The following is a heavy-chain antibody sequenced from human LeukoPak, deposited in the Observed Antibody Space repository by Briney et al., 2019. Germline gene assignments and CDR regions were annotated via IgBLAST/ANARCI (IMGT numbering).Heavy chain of an antibody. CDR2: ISGSGGST. CDR1: GFTFSSYA. CDR3: ARGDIEQLVPVVDY. V-gene: IGHV3-23*01. D-gene: IGHD6-13*01. Sequence: GSLRLSCAASGFTFSSYAMSWVRQAPGKGLEWVSAISGSGGSTYYADSVKGRFTISRDNSKNTLYLQMNSLRAEDTAVYYCARGDIEQLVPVVDYWGQGTLVTVSS. J-gene: IGHJ4*02.